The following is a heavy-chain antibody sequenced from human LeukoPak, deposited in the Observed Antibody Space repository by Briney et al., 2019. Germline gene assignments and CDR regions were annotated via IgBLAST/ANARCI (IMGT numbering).Heavy chain of an antibody. CDR1: GLTFSKYS. J-gene: IGHJ5*01. CDR2: IDTSSTTM. CDR3: ARDNWVDC. Sequence: GGSLRLSWAASGLTFSKYSMTWVRQAPGKGLEWVSFIDTSSTTMYYTDSVKGRFTISRDNAKNSLYLQMNSLKVEDTARYYCARDNWVDCWGQGTLVTVSS. V-gene: IGHV3-48*04.